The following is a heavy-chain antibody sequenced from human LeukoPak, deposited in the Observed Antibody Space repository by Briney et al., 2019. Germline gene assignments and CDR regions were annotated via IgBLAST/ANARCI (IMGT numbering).Heavy chain of an antibody. D-gene: IGHD3-22*01. V-gene: IGHV4-39*07. Sequence: PSETLSLTCTVSGGSISSSSYYWGWIRQPPGKGLEWIGSIYYRGSTYYNPSLKSRVTISVDTSKNQFSLKLSSVTAADTAVYYCARDAYYDSSGYYSDYWGQGTLVTVSS. CDR3: ARDAYYDSSGYYSDY. J-gene: IGHJ4*02. CDR1: GGSISSSSYY. CDR2: IYYRGST.